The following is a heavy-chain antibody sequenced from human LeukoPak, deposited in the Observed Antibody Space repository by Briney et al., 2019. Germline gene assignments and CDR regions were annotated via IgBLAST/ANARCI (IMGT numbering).Heavy chain of an antibody. CDR2: IKQDGSET. CDR3: ARQRGSGCLDY. Sequence: GGALRLSCAASRFTLSNDWMSWVRQAPAKGLEWVANIKQDGSETYYVDSVKGRFTISKDNAKNSLSLQMNSLRAEDTAVYYCARQRGSGCLDYWGQGTLVTVSS. D-gene: IGHD6-19*01. V-gene: IGHV3-7*01. CDR1: RFTLSNDW. J-gene: IGHJ4*02.